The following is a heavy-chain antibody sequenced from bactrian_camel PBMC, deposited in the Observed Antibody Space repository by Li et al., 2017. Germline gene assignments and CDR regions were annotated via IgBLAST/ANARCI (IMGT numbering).Heavy chain of an antibody. CDR1: GYAVRHDC. CDR2: IDMDGTT. CDR3: KTDHN. Sequence: HVQLVESGGGLVQPGGSLRLSCAASGYAVRHDCMGWFRQTPGKEREFVSSIDMDGTTTYAESLKGRFTIPQDNPKNTVYLQMNSLKVEDTAVYYRKTDHNWGQGTQVTVS. V-gene: IGHV3S53*01. J-gene: IGHJ4*01.